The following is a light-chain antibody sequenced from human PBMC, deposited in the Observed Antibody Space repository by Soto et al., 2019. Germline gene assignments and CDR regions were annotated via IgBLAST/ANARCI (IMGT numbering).Light chain of an antibody. CDR1: SSDVGGYNY. Sequence: QSALTQSASVSGSPGQSITISCTGTSSDVGGYNYVSWYQQHPGKAPKLMMYEVSNRPSGVSNRFSGSKSGNTASLTISGLQAEDEADYYCSSYLSSTPGYVFGTGTKVTVL. J-gene: IGLJ1*01. V-gene: IGLV2-14*01. CDR2: EVS. CDR3: SSYLSSTPGYV.